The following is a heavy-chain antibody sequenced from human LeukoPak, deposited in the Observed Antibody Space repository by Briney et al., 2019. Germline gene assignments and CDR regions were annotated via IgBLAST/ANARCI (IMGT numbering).Heavy chain of an antibody. CDR1: GXSFSDCY. CDR3: AKTLVASPGNTGGP. V-gene: IGHV3-11*03. CDR2: IGGSGADT. J-gene: IGHJ1*01. D-gene: IGHD6-6*01. Sequence: GGSLRLSCAASGXSFSDCYMSWFRQAPGKGPEWLSYIGGSGADTNYADSVKGRFTTSRDNAKSSLYLQMNSLRAEDTAVYYCAKTLVASPGNTGGPWGQGTLVTVSS.